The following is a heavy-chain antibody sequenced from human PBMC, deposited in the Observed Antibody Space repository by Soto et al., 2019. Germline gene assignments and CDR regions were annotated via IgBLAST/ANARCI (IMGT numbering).Heavy chain of an antibody. CDR3: ARLSYSYGVDY. CDR1: GASISTSSYY. D-gene: IGHD5-18*01. J-gene: IGHJ4*02. CDR2: FYYRGST. Sequence: SSETLSLTCTVSGASISTSSYYWGWIRQPPGKGLQWIGSFYYRGSTHYYPSLKSRVTISVDTSKNQFSLKLSSVTAADTAIYYCARLSYSYGVDYWGQGTLVTVSS. V-gene: IGHV4-39*01.